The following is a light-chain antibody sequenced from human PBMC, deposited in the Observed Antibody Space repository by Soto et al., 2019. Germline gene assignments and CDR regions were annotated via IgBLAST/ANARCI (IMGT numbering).Light chain of an antibody. CDR2: RNS. CDR3: AAWDDNLXXLXV. J-gene: IGLJ1*01. Sequence: QSALAQPPSASGTPGQRVTISCSGSSSNIGSNTVNWYQQLPGTAPKLLIYRNSQRPSGVPDRFSGSKSGTSASLDISGQRSXXXXDYYXAAWDDNLXXLXVXXXGTXVX. V-gene: IGLV1-47*01. CDR1: SSNIGSNT.